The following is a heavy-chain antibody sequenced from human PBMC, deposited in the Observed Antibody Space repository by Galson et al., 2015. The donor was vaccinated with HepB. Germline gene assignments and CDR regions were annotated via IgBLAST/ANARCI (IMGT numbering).Heavy chain of an antibody. V-gene: IGHV1-8*01. CDR2: MNPNSGNT. CDR1: GYTLTSHD. CDR3: ARGYCTSTTCNWYFDL. D-gene: IGHD2/OR15-2a*01. J-gene: IGHJ2*01. Sequence: VSCKASGYTLTSHDINWVRQATGQGLGWMGWMNPNSGNTAYAQKFQGRVTMTRSTSISTAYMELSSLTSEDTAMYYCARGYCTSTTCNWYFDLWGRGTLVTVSS.